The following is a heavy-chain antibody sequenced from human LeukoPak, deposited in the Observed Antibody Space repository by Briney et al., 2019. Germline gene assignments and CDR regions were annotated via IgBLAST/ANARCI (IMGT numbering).Heavy chain of an antibody. J-gene: IGHJ6*02. V-gene: IGHV3-74*01. CDR1: GLAFSAYK. CDR3: ARAMDV. CDR2: ISTDGYTT. Sequence: AGGSLRLSCAASGLAFSAYKMHWVRQAPRKGLVWVSRISTDGYTTDYADFVQGRFTASRDNTKNTWSLEMNSLRAEDTAVYYCARAMDVWGQGTTVTVSS.